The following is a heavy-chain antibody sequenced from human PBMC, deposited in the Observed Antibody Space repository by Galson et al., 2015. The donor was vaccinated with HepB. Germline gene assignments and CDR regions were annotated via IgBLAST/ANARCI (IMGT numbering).Heavy chain of an antibody. V-gene: IGHV3-74*01. CDR3: ARGYCSGGSCYEGGFDY. D-gene: IGHD2-15*01. CDR1: GFTFRSYW. Sequence: SLRLSCAASGFTFRSYWMYWVRQAPGKGLVWVSRINSDESSTSYADSVKGRFTISRDNAKNTLYLQMNSLRVEDTAVYYCARGYCSGGSCYEGGFDYWGQGTLVTVSS. CDR2: INSDESST. J-gene: IGHJ4*02.